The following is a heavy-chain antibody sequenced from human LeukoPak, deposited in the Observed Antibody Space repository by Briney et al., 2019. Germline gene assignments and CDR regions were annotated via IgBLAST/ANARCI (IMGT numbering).Heavy chain of an antibody. J-gene: IGHJ4*02. CDR2: IKEDGSAK. CDR1: GFTFSNYW. D-gene: IGHD5-24*01. V-gene: IGHV3-7*05. Sequence: PGGSLRLSCAASGFTFSNYWMTWVRQAPGKGLEWVANIKEDGSAKYYVDSVKGRFTISRDNAKNSQYLQMNSRRAEDTAVYYCARDTGYNTFDYWGQGTLVTVSS. CDR3: ARDTGYNTFDY.